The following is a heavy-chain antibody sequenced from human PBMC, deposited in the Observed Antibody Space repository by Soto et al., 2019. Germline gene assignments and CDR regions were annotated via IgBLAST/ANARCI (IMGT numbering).Heavy chain of an antibody. Sequence: SQTLSLTCAISGDSVSSNSAAWNWIRQSPSRGLEWLGRTYYRSKWYNDYAVSVKSRITINPDTSKNQFSLQLNSVTPEDTAVYYCARDQVEFTIFGVVISDAFDIWGQGTMVTVSS. V-gene: IGHV6-1*01. D-gene: IGHD3-3*01. CDR2: TYYRSKWYN. J-gene: IGHJ3*02. CDR1: GDSVSSNSAA. CDR3: ARDQVEFTIFGVVISDAFDI.